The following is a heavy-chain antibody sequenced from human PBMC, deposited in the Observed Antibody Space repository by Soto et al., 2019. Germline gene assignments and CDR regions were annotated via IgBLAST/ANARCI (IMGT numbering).Heavy chain of an antibody. D-gene: IGHD3-16*01. CDR1: GGSISSGGYY. Sequence: PSDTLSLTCTVSGGSISSGGYYWSWIRQHPGKGLEWIGYIYYSGSTYYNPSLKSRVTISVDTSKNQFSLKLSSVTAADTAFYYCARGGGLMHLFDYWGQGTLVTVSS. CDR3: ARGGGLMHLFDY. CDR2: IYYSGST. J-gene: IGHJ4*02. V-gene: IGHV4-31*03.